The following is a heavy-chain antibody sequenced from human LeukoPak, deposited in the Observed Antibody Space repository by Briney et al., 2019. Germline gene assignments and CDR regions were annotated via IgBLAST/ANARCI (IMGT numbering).Heavy chain of an antibody. V-gene: IGHV4-39*01. CDR1: GESISISSYN. D-gene: IGHD3-22*01. J-gene: IGHJ4*02. Sequence: ETLSLTCSVPGESISISSYNWGWTRQPPGKRVDRLWWIYYTGSISYTPSLKSRVTIAVDTSNHQFSLKLTSVIAADTAGYYCASRGYHDNSAIDASFDYWGQGTLVTVSS. CDR3: ASRGYHDNSAIDASFDY. CDR2: IYYTGSI.